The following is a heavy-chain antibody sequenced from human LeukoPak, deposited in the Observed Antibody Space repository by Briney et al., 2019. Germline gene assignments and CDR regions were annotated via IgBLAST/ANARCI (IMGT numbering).Heavy chain of an antibody. CDR2: ISGSGGRT. CDR3: AKDVTSNEYKYGDYVS. D-gene: IGHD5-24*01. Sequence: GGSLRLSCAASGFTFSSYSMNWVRQAPGKGLEWVTAISGSGGRTYYANSAKGRFTISRDNSKNTLYLQMNGLRAEDTAVYYCAKDVTSNEYKYGDYVSWGQGTLVTVSS. CDR1: GFTFSSYS. V-gene: IGHV3-23*01. J-gene: IGHJ4*02.